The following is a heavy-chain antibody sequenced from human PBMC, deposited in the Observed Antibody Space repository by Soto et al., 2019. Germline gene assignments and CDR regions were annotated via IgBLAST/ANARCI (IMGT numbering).Heavy chain of an antibody. J-gene: IGHJ4*02. D-gene: IGHD1-26*01. Sequence: QVHLVESGGGVVQPGRSLRLSCAASGFSFSTYGMHWVRQAPGKGLEWVAFISNDGSNKYYADSVKGRFTISRDNSKNTLYPQMNSLRAEDTSVYYCATGFGNYWAFDYWGQGTLVTVST. CDR1: GFSFSTYG. CDR3: ATGFGNYWAFDY. CDR2: ISNDGSNK. V-gene: IGHV3-30*03.